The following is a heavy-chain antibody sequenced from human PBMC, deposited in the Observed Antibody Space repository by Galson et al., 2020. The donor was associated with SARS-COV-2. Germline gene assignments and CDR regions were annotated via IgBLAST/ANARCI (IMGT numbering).Heavy chain of an antibody. J-gene: IGHJ4*02. V-gene: IGHV1-18*01. Sequence: ASVKVSCKASGYTFTSYGISWVRQAPGQGLEWMGWISAYNGNTNYAQKLQGRVTMTTDTSTSTAYMELRSLRSDDTAVYYCARDRGVRVRGVIMDYWGQGTLVTVSS. CDR2: ISAYNGNT. CDR1: GYTFTSYG. CDR3: ARDRGVRVRGVIMDY. D-gene: IGHD3-10*01.